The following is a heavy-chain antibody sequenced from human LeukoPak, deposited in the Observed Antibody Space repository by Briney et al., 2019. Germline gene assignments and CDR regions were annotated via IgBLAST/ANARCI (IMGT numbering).Heavy chain of an antibody. CDR3: AKNGDRGAYCSGGSCYPYYYYYMDV. V-gene: IGHV3-23*01. J-gene: IGHJ6*03. Sequence: GGSLRLSCAASGFSFSSYGMSWVRQAPGKGLEWVSAISSTGGTTYYADSVKGRFTISRDNSKNTLYLQMNSLRAEDTAIYYCAKNGDRGAYCSGGSCYPYYYYYMDVWGKGTTVTISS. D-gene: IGHD2-15*01. CDR1: GFSFSSYG. CDR2: ISSTGGTT.